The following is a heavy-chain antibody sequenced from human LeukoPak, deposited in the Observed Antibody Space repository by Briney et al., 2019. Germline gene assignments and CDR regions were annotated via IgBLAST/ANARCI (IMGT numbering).Heavy chain of an antibody. CDR2: IYYSGST. Sequence: SETLSLTCTVSGGSISSYYWSWIRQPPGKGLEWIGYIYYSGSTNYNPSLKSRVTISVDTSKNQFSLKLSSVTAADTAVYYCAREIPFYYGMDVWGQGTTVTVSS. J-gene: IGHJ6*02. V-gene: IGHV4-59*01. CDR1: GGSISSYY. CDR3: AREIPFYYGMDV.